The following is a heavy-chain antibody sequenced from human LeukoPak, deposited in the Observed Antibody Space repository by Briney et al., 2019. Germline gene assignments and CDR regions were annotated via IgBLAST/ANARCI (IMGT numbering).Heavy chain of an antibody. Sequence: PSETLSLTCTVSNGSMTSDSYYWAWVRQPPGRGLEWIGTIFYSGKTYYSASLKSRVTVSLDTSRKNFSLRLSSVTAADTAVYYCARLWIVATWFDAWGQGALVTVSS. D-gene: IGHD2-2*03. V-gene: IGHV4-39*02. CDR2: IFYSGKT. J-gene: IGHJ5*02. CDR3: ARLWIVATWFDA. CDR1: NGSMTSDSYY.